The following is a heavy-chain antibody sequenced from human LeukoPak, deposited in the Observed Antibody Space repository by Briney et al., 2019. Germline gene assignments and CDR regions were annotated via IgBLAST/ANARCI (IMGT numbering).Heavy chain of an antibody. J-gene: IGHJ6*02. CDR1: GYTFTSYA. V-gene: IGHV1-3*01. Sequence: ASVKVSCKASGYTFTSYAMHWVRQAPGQRLEWMGWINAGNGNTKYSQKFQGRVTITRDTSTSTAYMELRSLRSDDTAVYYCARDRVAAAGLHYYYYGMDVWGQGTTVTVSS. CDR3: ARDRVAAAGLHYYYYGMDV. D-gene: IGHD6-13*01. CDR2: INAGNGNT.